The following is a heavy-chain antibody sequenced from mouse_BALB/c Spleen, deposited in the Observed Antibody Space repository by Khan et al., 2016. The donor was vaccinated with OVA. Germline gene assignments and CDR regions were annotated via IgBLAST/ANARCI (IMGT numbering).Heavy chain of an antibody. CDR1: GFNIEDTY. D-gene: IGHD1-1*02. V-gene: IGHV14-3*02. CDR3: ARGGWSYTMDY. Sequence: VQLQQSGAELVKPGASVKLSCTASGFNIEDTYIHWVMQRPEQGLEWIGRIDPANGNTKYDPKFQGKATITADTSSNTAYLQLSSLTSEATAVYYCARGGWSYTMDYWGQGTSVTVSS. CDR2: IDPANGNT. J-gene: IGHJ4*01.